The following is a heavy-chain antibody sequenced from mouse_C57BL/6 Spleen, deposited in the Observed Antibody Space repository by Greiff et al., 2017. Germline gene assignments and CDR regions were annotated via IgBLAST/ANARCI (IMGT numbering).Heavy chain of an antibody. Sequence: EVQVVESGPELVKPGASVKIPCKASGYTFTDYNMDWVKQSHGKSLEWIGDINPNNGGTIYNQKFKGKATLTVDKSSSTAYMELRSLTSEDTAVYYCARGYYGHAWFAYWGQGTLVTVSA. V-gene: IGHV1-18*01. J-gene: IGHJ3*01. CDR2: INPNNGGT. D-gene: IGHD2-2*01. CDR1: GYTFTDYN. CDR3: ARGYYGHAWFAY.